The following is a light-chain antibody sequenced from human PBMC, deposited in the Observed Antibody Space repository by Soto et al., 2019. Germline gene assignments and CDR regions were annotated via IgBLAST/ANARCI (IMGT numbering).Light chain of an antibody. V-gene: IGLV2-8*01. CDR2: EVS. Sequence: QSALTQPPSASGSPGRSVTISCTGTSSDIGGYNFVSWYQQHPGKAPKVMIHEVSKRPSGVPDRFSGSKSGNTASLTVSGLQAEDEADYYCSSYAGSNNLFGGGTKLTVL. CDR3: SSYAGSNNL. J-gene: IGLJ2*01. CDR1: SSDIGGYNF.